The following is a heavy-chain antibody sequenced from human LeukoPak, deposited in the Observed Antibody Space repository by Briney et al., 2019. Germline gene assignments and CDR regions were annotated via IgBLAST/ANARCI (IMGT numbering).Heavy chain of an antibody. V-gene: IGHV3-9*01. CDR1: GFTFDDYA. J-gene: IGHJ4*02. Sequence: GGSLRLSCAASGFTFDDYAMHWVRQAPGKGLERVSGISWNSGSIGYADSVKGRFTISRDNAKNSLYLQMNSLRAEDTALYYCARPGSGWYVGFDYWGQGTLVTVSS. CDR3: ARPGSGWYVGFDY. CDR2: ISWNSGSI. D-gene: IGHD6-19*01.